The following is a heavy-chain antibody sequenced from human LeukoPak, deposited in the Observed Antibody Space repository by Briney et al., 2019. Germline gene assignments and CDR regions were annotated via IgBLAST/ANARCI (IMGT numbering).Heavy chain of an antibody. CDR1: GFTFSSNA. Sequence: PGGSLRLSCAASGFTFSSNAMSWVRQAPGKGLEWGSAISGSGGSTYYADSVKGRFTISRDNSKNTLYLQMNSLRAEDTAVYYCAKDLLWFGERGLRIMEYYYYGMDVWGQGTTVTVSS. V-gene: IGHV3-23*01. J-gene: IGHJ6*02. CDR3: AKDLLWFGERGLRIMEYYYYGMDV. D-gene: IGHD3-10*01. CDR2: ISGSGGST.